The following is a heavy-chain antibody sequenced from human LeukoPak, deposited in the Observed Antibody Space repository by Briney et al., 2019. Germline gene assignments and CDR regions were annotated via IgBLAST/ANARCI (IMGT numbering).Heavy chain of an antibody. D-gene: IGHD2-21*02. CDR2: INSGGNT. Sequence: GGSLRLSCAASGFTFSSYSTSWARQAPGKGLEWVSLINSGGNTYYADSVKGRFTISRDNSKNMLYLQMNSLRAEDTAVFYCAKEARQCGGDCFSLLDYWGQGTLVTVSS. V-gene: IGHV3-23*01. CDR3: AKEARQCGGDCFSLLDY. CDR1: GFTFSSYS. J-gene: IGHJ4*02.